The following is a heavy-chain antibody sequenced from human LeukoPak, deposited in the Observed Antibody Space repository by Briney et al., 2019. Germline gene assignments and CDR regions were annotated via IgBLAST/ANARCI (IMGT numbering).Heavy chain of an antibody. J-gene: IGHJ5*02. Sequence: SVKVSCKASGYTFTSYDINWVRQATGQGLEWMGWMNPNSGNTGYAQKFQGRVTMTRNTSISTAYMELSSLRSEDTAVYYCARTLGYCSGGSCYSWFDPWGQGTLVTVSS. CDR2: MNPNSGNT. CDR3: ARTLGYCSGGSCYSWFDP. V-gene: IGHV1-8*01. D-gene: IGHD2-15*01. CDR1: GYTFTSYD.